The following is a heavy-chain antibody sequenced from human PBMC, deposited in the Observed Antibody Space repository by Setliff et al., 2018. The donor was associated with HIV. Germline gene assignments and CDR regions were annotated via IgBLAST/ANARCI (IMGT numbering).Heavy chain of an antibody. CDR3: ARARGSVGYYGSGTMYHMDV. CDR1: RFTFSDYY. D-gene: IGHD3-10*01. CDR2: ISSRGTTI. J-gene: IGHJ6*03. Sequence: GSLRLSCAASRFTFSDYYMSWIRQAPGKGLEWVSYISSRGTTIYYAGSVKGRFTISRDNAKNSLYLQMNSLRAEDTAVYYCARARGSVGYYGSGTMYHMDVWGKGTTVTVPS. V-gene: IGHV3-11*01.